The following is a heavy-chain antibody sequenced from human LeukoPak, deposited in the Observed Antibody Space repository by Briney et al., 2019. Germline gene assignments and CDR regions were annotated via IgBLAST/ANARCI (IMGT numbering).Heavy chain of an antibody. CDR2: INPNSGDT. CDR1: GYTFSGDY. V-gene: IGHV1-2*02. D-gene: IGHD6-6*01. Sequence: ASVKVSCKASGYTFSGDYMHWVRQAPGQGLEGMGWINPNSGDTNYAQKFQGRVTMTRGTSISTAYMELNRLRSDDTAVYYCARDGIAARPLGYWGQGTLVTVSS. J-gene: IGHJ4*02. CDR3: ARDGIAARPLGY.